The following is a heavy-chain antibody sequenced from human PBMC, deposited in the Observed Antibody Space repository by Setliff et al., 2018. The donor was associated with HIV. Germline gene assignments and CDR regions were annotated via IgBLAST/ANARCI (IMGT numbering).Heavy chain of an antibody. CDR2: INPNSGGT. V-gene: IGHV1-2*06. Sequence: ASVKVSCKASGYTFTDYYIHWVRQAPGQGLEWMGRINPNSGGTNYAQKFQGRVTMTRDTSIRTAYMQLSRLRPDDTAVYYCARAIPGYSFGYDYFDYWGQGTLVTVSS. CDR1: GYTFTDYY. CDR3: ARAIPGYSFGYDYFDY. J-gene: IGHJ4*02. D-gene: IGHD5-18*01.